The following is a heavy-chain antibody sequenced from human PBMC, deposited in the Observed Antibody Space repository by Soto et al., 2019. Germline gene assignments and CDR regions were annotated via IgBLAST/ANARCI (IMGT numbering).Heavy chain of an antibody. D-gene: IGHD3-10*01. Sequence: EVQLVESGGGLVQPGGSLRLSCVASGLTFSTYNMNWFRQAPGKGLGWVSYITNTGSTIYYADSVKGRFTISRDNAKNSLFLQMNSLRDEDTAVYYCARGPYGHDYWGQGTLVTVSS. CDR1: GLTFSTYN. V-gene: IGHV3-48*02. CDR3: ARGPYGHDY. CDR2: ITNTGSTI. J-gene: IGHJ4*02.